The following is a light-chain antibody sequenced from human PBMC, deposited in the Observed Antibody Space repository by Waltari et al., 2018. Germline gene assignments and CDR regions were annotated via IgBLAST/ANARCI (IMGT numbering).Light chain of an antibody. CDR2: AAS. Sequence: DTQMTQSPSPLSASVGDRTTSTSRASQSISSYLNWYQQKPGKAPKLLIYAASSLQSGVPSRFSGSGSGTDFTLTISSLQPEDFATYYCQQSYSTPSFGQGTKLEIK. J-gene: IGKJ2*01. V-gene: IGKV1-39*01. CDR1: QSISSY. CDR3: QQSYSTPS.